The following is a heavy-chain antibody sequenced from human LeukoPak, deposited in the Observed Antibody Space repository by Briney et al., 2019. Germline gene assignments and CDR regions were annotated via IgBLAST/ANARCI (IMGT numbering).Heavy chain of an antibody. V-gene: IGHV4-59*01. CDR3: ARDRRVRDYYYGMDV. CDR2: IYYSGST. J-gene: IGHJ6*02. Sequence: PSETLSLTCTVSGGSISSYYWSWIRQPPGKGLEWIGYIYYSGSTNYNPSLKSRVTISVDTSKNQFSLKLSSVTAADTAVYYCARDRRVRDYYYGMDVWGQGTTVTVSS. D-gene: IGHD6-6*01. CDR1: GGSISSYY.